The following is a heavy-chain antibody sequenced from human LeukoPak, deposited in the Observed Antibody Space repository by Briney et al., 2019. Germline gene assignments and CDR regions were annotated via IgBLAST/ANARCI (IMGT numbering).Heavy chain of an antibody. J-gene: IGHJ3*02. CDR2: MSYDGSNK. Sequence: PGGSLRLSCAASGFTFSSYGMHWVRQAPGKGLEWVAVMSYDGSNKYYADSVKGRFTISRDNSKNTLYLQMNSLRAEDTAVYYCAKAIRYSSTYDAFDIWGQGTMVTVSS. D-gene: IGHD6-13*01. V-gene: IGHV3-30*18. CDR3: AKAIRYSSTYDAFDI. CDR1: GFTFSSYG.